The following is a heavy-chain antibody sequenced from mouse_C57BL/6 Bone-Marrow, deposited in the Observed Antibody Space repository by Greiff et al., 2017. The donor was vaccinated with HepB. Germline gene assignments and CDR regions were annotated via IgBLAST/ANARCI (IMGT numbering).Heavy chain of an antibody. J-gene: IGHJ4*01. CDR1: GYNFTSYG. V-gene: IGHV1-81*01. Sequence: QVQLKQSGAELARPGASVKLSCKASGYNFTSYGISWVKQRTGQGLEWIGEIYPRSGNTYYNEKFKGKATLTADKSSSTSYMELRSLTSEDSAVYVCARGEWLLPHYYAMDYWGQGTSVTVSS. CDR3: ARGEWLLPHYYAMDY. CDR2: IYPRSGNT. D-gene: IGHD2-3*01.